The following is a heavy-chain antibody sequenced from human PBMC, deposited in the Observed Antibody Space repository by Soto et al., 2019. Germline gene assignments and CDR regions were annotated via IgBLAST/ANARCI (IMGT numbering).Heavy chain of an antibody. CDR2: IYYSGST. V-gene: IGHV4-39*01. Sequence: SETLSLTCFVSGGSIFSSGYYWGWLRQPPGKGLEWIGSIYYSGSTYYNPSLKSRVTISVDTSKNQFSLKLSSVTAADTAVYYCARTPYYCDSSGYYPYFDYWGQGTLVTVSS. CDR3: ARTPYYCDSSGYYPYFDY. J-gene: IGHJ4*02. CDR1: GGSIFSSGYY. D-gene: IGHD3-22*01.